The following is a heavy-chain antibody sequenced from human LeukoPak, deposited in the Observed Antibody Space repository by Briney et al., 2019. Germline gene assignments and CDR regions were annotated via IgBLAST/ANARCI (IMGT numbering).Heavy chain of an antibody. CDR2: ISSSSSTI. J-gene: IGHJ4*02. D-gene: IGHD3-22*01. CDR3: ARGLYDSSGYYYPAFGY. CDR1: GFTFSSYS. Sequence: GGSLRLSCAASGFTFSSYSMNWVRQAPGKGLEWVSYISSSSSTIYYADSVKGRFTISRDNAKNSLYLQMNSLRDEDTAVYYCARGLYDSSGYYYPAFGYWGQGTPVTVSS. V-gene: IGHV3-48*02.